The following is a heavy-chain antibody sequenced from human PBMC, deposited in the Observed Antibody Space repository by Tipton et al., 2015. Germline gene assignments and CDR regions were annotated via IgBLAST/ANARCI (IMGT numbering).Heavy chain of an antibody. CDR3: ARDVDDYGGNSGPREYYGKDV. V-gene: IGHV4-61*01. Sequence: TLSLTCTVSGGSVGSGSYCWSWIRQPPGKGLEWIGYIYSSGSANYNPSLKSRVTISVDTSKNQFSLKLSSVTAADTAVYYCARDVDDYGGNSGPREYYGKDVWGQGTTVTVSS. J-gene: IGHJ6*02. CDR1: GGSVGSGSYC. D-gene: IGHD4-23*01. CDR2: IYSSGSA.